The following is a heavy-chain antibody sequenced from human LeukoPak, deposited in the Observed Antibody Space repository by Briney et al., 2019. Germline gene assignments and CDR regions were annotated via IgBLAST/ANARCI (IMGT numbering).Heavy chain of an antibody. J-gene: IGHJ3*02. V-gene: IGHV4-39*01. CDR3: ARLTALAGHRGAFDI. Sequence: SETLSLTCNVSGGSIGGHTFYWDWIRQPPGKGLEWIATIYYNGNTFYNPPLKSRVAISIDMSKSQFSLHLSSVTAADTAIYYCARLTALAGHRGAFDIWGPGTMVTVSS. CDR1: GGSIGGHTFY. D-gene: IGHD6-19*01. CDR2: IYYNGNT.